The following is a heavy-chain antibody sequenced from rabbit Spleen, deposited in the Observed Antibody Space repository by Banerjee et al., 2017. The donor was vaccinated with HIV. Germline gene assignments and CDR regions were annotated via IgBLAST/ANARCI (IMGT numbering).Heavy chain of an antibody. CDR1: GFSFSNKAV. Sequence: QSLEESGGDLVKPGTSLTLSCTASGFSFSNKAVMCWVRQAPGKGLEWIGCIDPVFGATYYASWTNGRFTIYKTSSTTVPLQMTSLTAADAASYFCARDDALSHSYAFNLWGPGTLVTVS. CDR3: ARDDALSHSYAFNL. CDR2: IDPVFGAT. V-gene: IGHV1S40*01. J-gene: IGHJ4*01. D-gene: IGHD4-2*01.